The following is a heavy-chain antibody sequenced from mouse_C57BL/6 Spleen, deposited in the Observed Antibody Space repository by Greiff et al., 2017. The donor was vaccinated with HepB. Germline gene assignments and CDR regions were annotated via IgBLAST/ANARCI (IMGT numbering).Heavy chain of an antibody. CDR2: ISDGGSYS. CDR1: GFTFSSYA. D-gene: IGHD2-2*01. V-gene: IGHV5-4*01. Sequence: DVQLVESGGGLVKPGGSLKLPCAASGFTFSSYAMSWVRQTPEKRLEWVATISDGGSYSYYPDNVKGRFTISRDNAKNNLYLQMSHLNYEDTAMYCCARHGSDGSYAWEYWGQGTSVTVSS. CDR3: ARHGSDGSYAWEY. J-gene: IGHJ4*01.